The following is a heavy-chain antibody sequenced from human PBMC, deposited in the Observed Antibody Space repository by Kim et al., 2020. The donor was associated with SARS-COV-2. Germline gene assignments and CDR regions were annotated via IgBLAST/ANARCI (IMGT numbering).Heavy chain of an antibody. Sequence: SETLSLTCTVSGGSISSYYWSWIRQPPGKGLEWIGYIYYSGSTNYNPSLKSRVTISVDTSKNQFSLKLSSVTAADTAVYYCARDNEDYGGNWYFDLWGRGTLVTVSS. D-gene: IGHD4-17*01. V-gene: IGHV4-59*01. CDR3: ARDNEDYGGNWYFDL. CDR1: GGSISSYY. CDR2: IYYSGST. J-gene: IGHJ2*01.